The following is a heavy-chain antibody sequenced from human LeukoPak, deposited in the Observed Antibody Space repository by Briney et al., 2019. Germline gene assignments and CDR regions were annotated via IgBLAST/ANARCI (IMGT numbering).Heavy chain of an antibody. D-gene: IGHD6-13*01. CDR1: GFTVSSNY. Sequence: GGSLRLSCAASGFTVSSNYMSWVRQTPGKGLEWVSVIYSGGSTYYADSVKGRFTISRDNSKNTLYLQMNSLRAEDTAVYYCARDHTPGIAAAGTQDAFDIWGQGTMVTVSS. V-gene: IGHV3-53*01. CDR3: ARDHTPGIAAAGTQDAFDI. J-gene: IGHJ3*02. CDR2: IYSGGST.